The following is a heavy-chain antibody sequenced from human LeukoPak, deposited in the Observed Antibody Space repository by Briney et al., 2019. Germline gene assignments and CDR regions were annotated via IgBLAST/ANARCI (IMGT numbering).Heavy chain of an antibody. J-gene: IGHJ4*02. CDR3: ARLAYCGGDCYSGPLD. V-gene: IGHV3-48*01. D-gene: IGHD2-21*02. CDR1: GFTFSSYS. CDR2: ISSSSSTI. Sequence: PGGSLRLSCAASGFTFSSYSMNWVRQAPGKGLEWVSYISSSSSTIYYADSVKGRFTISRDNAKNSLYLQMNSLRAEDTAVYYCARLAYCGGDCYSGPLDWGQGTLVTVSS.